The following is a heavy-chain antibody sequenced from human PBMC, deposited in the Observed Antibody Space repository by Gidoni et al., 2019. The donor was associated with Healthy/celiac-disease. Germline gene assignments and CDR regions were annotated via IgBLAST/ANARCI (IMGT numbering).Heavy chain of an antibody. J-gene: IGHJ3*02. D-gene: IGHD2-2*01. V-gene: IGHV3-30*04. Sequence: QVQLVESGGGVVQPGRSLRLSCAASGFTFSSYAMHWVRQAPGKGLEWVAVISYDGSNKYYADSVKGRFTISRDNSKNTLYLQMNSLRAEDTAVYYCARDRLEYQLLYAFDIWGQGTMVTVSS. CDR2: ISYDGSNK. CDR3: ARDRLEYQLLYAFDI. CDR1: GFTFSSYA.